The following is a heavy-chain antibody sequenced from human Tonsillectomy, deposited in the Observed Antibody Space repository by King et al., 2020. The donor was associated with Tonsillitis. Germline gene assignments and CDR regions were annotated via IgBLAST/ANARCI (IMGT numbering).Heavy chain of an antibody. CDR3: ARDRDYYDSSGYSNDAFDI. V-gene: IGHV3-21*01. CDR1: GFTFSSYS. CDR2: ISSSSSYI. J-gene: IGHJ3*02. Sequence: VQLVESGGGLVKPGGSLRLSCAASGFTFSSYSMNWVRQAPGKGLEWVSSISSSSSYIYYADSVKGRFTISRDNAKNSLYLQMNSLRAEDTAVYSCARDRDYYDSSGYSNDAFDIWGQGTMVTVSS. D-gene: IGHD3-22*01.